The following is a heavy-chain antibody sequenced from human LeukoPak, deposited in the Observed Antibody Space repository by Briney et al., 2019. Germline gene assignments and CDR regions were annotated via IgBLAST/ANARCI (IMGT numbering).Heavy chain of an antibody. CDR2: ISAYNGNT. CDR1: GYTFTSYG. J-gene: IGHJ4*02. D-gene: IGHD2-2*01. V-gene: IGHV1-18*01. Sequence: ASVKVSCKASGYTFTSYGISWVRQAPGQGLEWMGRISAYNGNTSYAQKLQGRVTMTTDTSTSTAYMELRSLRSDDTAVYYCARGMEYCSSTSCSSADYWGQGTLVTVSS. CDR3: ARGMEYCSSTSCSSADY.